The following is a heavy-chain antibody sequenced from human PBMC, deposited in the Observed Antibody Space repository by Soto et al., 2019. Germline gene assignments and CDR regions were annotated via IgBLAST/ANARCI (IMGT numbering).Heavy chain of an antibody. V-gene: IGHV5-10-1*01. CDR1: EYRCTSYG. Sequence: PXESLRVYWQGSEYRCTSYGISWVLEMPGKGLEWMGRIDPSDSYTNYSPSFQGHVTISADKSISTAYLQWSSLKASDTAMYYCARNQVDYYDSSGYRSGMDVWAQRTTVTVSS. J-gene: IGHJ6*02. D-gene: IGHD3-22*01. CDR2: IDPSDSYT. CDR3: ARNQVDYYDSSGYRSGMDV.